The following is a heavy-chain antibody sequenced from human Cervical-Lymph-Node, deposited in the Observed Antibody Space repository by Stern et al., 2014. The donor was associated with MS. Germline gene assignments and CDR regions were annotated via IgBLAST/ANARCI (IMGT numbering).Heavy chain of an antibody. J-gene: IGHJ4*02. V-gene: IGHV3-9*01. CDR1: GFTFEDYA. Sequence: EVQLVESGGGWVQPGTSLRLSCEASGFTFEDYAMHLVRQAPGKGLEWVSGISWNSGNIDYADSVKGRFTISRDNAKNSLYLQMNSLRVEDTAFYYCSKETYPYYFDYWGQGTLFTVSP. D-gene: IGHD2-2*02. CDR2: ISWNSGNI. CDR3: SKETYPYYFDY.